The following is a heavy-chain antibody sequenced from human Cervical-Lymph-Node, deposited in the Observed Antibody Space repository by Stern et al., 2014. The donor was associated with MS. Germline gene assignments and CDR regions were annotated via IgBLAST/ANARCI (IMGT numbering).Heavy chain of an antibody. Sequence: DQLVESGGGVVQPGRSLRLSCAASGFTFSSYGMHWVRQAPGKGLEWVAAISYDGNTKYYADSVKGRFTISRDNSKNTLYLQINSLRAEDTTVYYCATGGGYTYGSGYFDLWGRGTLVSVSS. J-gene: IGHJ2*01. CDR1: GFTFSSYG. D-gene: IGHD5-18*01. CDR2: ISYDGNTK. CDR3: ATGGGYTYGSGYFDL. V-gene: IGHV3-30*03.